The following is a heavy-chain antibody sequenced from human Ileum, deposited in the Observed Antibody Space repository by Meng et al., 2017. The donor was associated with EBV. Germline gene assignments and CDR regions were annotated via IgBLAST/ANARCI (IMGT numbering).Heavy chain of an antibody. J-gene: IGHJ5*02. D-gene: IGHD3-22*01. CDR2: INHSGST. V-gene: IGHV4-34*02. Sequence: QVQLQQGGPGLLKPSGTLSLTCAVYGGFFSGYYWSWIRQSPGKGLEWIGEINHSGSTNYNPSLKSRVTISVDTSKNQFSLKLTSVTAADTAVYYCAREARSSGYHPGIGPWGQGTLVTVSS. CDR1: GGFFSGYY. CDR3: AREARSSGYHPGIGP.